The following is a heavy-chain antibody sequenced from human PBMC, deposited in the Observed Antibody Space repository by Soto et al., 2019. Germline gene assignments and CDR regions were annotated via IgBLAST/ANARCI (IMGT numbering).Heavy chain of an antibody. J-gene: IGHJ6*02. CDR3: AKDRGGVSSWYLYYYYGMDV. CDR2: ISYDGSNK. Sequence: QVQLVESGGGVVQPGRSLRLSCAASGFTFSSYGMHWVRQAPGKGLEWVAVISYDGSNKYYADSVKGRFTISRDNSKNTLYLQMNSLRAEDTAVYYCAKDRGGVSSWYLYYYYGMDVWGQGTTVTVSS. V-gene: IGHV3-30*18. CDR1: GFTFSSYG. D-gene: IGHD6-13*01.